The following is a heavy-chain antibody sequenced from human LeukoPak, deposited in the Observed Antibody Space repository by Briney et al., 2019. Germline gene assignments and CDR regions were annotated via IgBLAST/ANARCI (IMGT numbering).Heavy chain of an antibody. D-gene: IGHD6-19*01. CDR2: MNPNSGNT. V-gene: IGHV1-8*02. Sequence: ASVKVSCKASGGTFSSYDINWVRQATGQGLEWMGWMNPNSGNTGYAQKFQGRVTMTRNTSISTAYMELSSLRSEDTAVYYCARGRPVAGTNWFDPWGQGTLVTVSS. J-gene: IGHJ5*02. CDR1: GGTFSSYD. CDR3: ARGRPVAGTNWFDP.